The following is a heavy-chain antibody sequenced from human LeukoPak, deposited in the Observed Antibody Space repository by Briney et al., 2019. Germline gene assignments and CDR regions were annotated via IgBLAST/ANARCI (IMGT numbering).Heavy chain of an antibody. CDR2: ISGSGGST. D-gene: IGHD6-13*01. CDR3: AKNSSSWTFYYYYGMDV. V-gene: IGHV3-23*01. Sequence: GSLRLSCAASGFTFSSYAMSWVRQAPGKGLEWVSAISGSGGSTYYADSVKGRFTISRDNSKNTLYLQMNSLRAEDTAVYYCAKNSSSWTFYYYYGMDVWSQGTTVTVSS. CDR1: GFTFSSYA. J-gene: IGHJ6*02.